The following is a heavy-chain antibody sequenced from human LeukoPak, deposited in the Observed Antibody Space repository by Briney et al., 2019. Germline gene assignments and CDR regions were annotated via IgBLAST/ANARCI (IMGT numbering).Heavy chain of an antibody. Sequence: PGGSLRLSCAASGFTFSSYSMNWVRQAPGKGLEWVSYISSSSSTIYYADSVKGRFTISRDNSKNTLYLQMNSLRAEDTAVYYCARDRWSGYGTHYYYYGMDVWGQGTTVTVSS. J-gene: IGHJ6*02. D-gene: IGHD5-12*01. CDR2: ISSSSSTI. CDR3: ARDRWSGYGTHYYYYGMDV. CDR1: GFTFSSYS. V-gene: IGHV3-48*01.